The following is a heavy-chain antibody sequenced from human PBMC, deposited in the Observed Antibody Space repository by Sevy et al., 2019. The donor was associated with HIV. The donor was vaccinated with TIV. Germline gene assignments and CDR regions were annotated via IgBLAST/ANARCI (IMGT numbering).Heavy chain of an antibody. CDR1: GFTFSSSA. CDR3: AKCLTPVTSPWSFDS. D-gene: IGHD4-17*01. CDR2: ITSNGGSK. J-gene: IGHJ5*01. Sequence: GGSLRLSCAASGFTFSSSAMTWVRQAPGKGLEWVSAITSNGGSKFYADSVKGRFTISRDTSKNTLFLQMNSLRAEDTAVYYCAKCLTPVTSPWSFDSWGQGTLVTVSS. V-gene: IGHV3-23*01.